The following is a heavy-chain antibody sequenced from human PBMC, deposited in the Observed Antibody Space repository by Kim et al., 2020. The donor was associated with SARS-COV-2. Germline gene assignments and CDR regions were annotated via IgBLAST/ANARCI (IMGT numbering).Heavy chain of an antibody. CDR1: GFIFSNYW. CDR3: ARGGWYYFDY. J-gene: IGHJ4*02. Sequence: GGSLRLSCAASGFIFSNYWMSWVRQAPGKGLEWVANMKQDGSQTYYLDSVKGRFTISRDNAKNSLYLQMNSLRAEDTAVYYCARGGWYYFDYWGQGTLVTVSS. D-gene: IGHD6-19*01. V-gene: IGHV3-7*01. CDR2: MKQDGSQT.